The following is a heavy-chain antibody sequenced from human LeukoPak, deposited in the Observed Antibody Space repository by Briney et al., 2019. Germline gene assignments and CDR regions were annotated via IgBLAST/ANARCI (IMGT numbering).Heavy chain of an antibody. D-gene: IGHD3-22*01. CDR2: IYYSGST. CDR1: GGSNSSSSYY. CDR3: ARLYYDSSGYFQICYFDY. Sequence: SETLSLTCTVSGGSNSSSSYYWGWIRQPPGKGLEWIGSIYYSGSTYYNPSLKSRVTISVDTSKNQLSLNLSSVTAADTAVYYCARLYYDSSGYFQICYFDYWGQGTLVTVSS. J-gene: IGHJ4*02. V-gene: IGHV4-39*01.